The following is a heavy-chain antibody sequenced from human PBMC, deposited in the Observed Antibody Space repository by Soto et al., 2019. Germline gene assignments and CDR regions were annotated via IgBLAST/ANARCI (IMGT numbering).Heavy chain of an antibody. J-gene: IGHJ4*02. CDR1: GGSISSSSYY. Sequence: QLQLQESGPGLVKPSETLSLTCTVSGGSISSSSYYWGWIRQPPGKGLEWIGCIYYSGSTYYNPSLKXRVXIXGDTSKNQFSLKLSSVTAADTAGYYCATTAGIAPRHWGQGTLVTVSS. V-gene: IGHV4-39*01. CDR2: IYYSGST. CDR3: ATTAGIAPRH. D-gene: IGHD6-13*01.